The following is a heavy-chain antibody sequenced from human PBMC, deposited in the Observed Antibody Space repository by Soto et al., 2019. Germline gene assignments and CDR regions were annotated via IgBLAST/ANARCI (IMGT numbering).Heavy chain of an antibody. CDR3: STLRAYRDGDFDL. CDR1: GLTFIDYY. D-gene: IGHD2-2*02. Sequence: PGGSLRLSCTASGLTFIDYYMSWILQAPGKGLEWVSYISDSGTTRYTADSVKGRFTISRDNAKNSLFLQMNSLRAEDTAVYYCSTLRAYRDGDFDLWGQGTQGTGAS. CDR2: ISDSGTTR. V-gene: IGHV3-11*01. J-gene: IGHJ4*02.